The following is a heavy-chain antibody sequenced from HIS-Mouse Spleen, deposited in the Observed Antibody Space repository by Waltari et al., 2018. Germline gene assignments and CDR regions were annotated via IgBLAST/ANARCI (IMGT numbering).Heavy chain of an antibody. CDR3: AREIPYSSSWYDWYFDL. Sequence: QLQLQESGPGLVKPSETLSLTCTASGGPISSSRYYWAWIRQPPGKGLEWIGSIYYSGSTYYNPSLKSRVTISVDTSKNQFSLKLSSVTAADTAVYYCAREIPYSSSWYDWYFDLWGRGTLVTVSS. J-gene: IGHJ2*01. CDR1: GGPISSSRYY. CDR2: IYYSGST. V-gene: IGHV4-39*07. D-gene: IGHD6-13*01.